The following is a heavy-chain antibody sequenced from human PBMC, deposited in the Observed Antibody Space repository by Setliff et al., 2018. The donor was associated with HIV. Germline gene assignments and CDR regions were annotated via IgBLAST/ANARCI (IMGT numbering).Heavy chain of an antibody. J-gene: IGHJ5*02. CDR2: ISDSATT. CDR1: GGAITNSRHY. Sequence: SETLSLTCAVSGGAITNSRHYWVWIRQSPGKGLEWIGTRISDSATTSVNPSLKSRVTISLDTSKKQFSLKVISVTAADTAIYYCARQVVGATYNWFDPWGQGTLVTVSS. V-gene: IGHV4-39*07. CDR3: ARQVVGATYNWFDP. D-gene: IGHD1-26*01.